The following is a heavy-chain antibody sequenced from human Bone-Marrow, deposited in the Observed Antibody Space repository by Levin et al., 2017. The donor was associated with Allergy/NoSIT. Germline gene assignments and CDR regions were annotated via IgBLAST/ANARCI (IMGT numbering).Heavy chain of an antibody. V-gene: IGHV3-30*18. CDR3: AKDSSTNGLDV. Sequence: SCAASGFTFRSYGIHWVRQAPGKGLEWVTVISYDGSETHSADSVKGRFTISRDDSKNTVYLQMNSLRVEDTAVYFCAKDSSTNGLDVWGQGATVIVS. CDR1: GFTFRSYG. CDR2: ISYDGSET. J-gene: IGHJ6*02. D-gene: IGHD2-2*01.